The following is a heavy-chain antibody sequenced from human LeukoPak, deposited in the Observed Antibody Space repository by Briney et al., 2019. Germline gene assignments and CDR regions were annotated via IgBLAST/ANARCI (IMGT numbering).Heavy chain of an antibody. Sequence: QPGGSLRLSCAASGFTFSSYGMSWVRQAPGKGLEWVSAISDSAVNTYYADSVKGRFTISRDNSKNTLYLQMDSLRAEDTAVYFCAKTLLTTRPFDYWGQGALVTVPS. J-gene: IGHJ4*02. CDR3: AKTLLTTRPFDY. D-gene: IGHD6-6*01. CDR2: ISDSAVNT. V-gene: IGHV3-23*01. CDR1: GFTFSSYG.